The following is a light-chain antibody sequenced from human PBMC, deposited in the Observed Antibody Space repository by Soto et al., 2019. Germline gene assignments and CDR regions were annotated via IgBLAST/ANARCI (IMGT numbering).Light chain of an antibody. CDR1: SSNIGAGYD. CDR2: ANI. Sequence: QAVVTQSPSVSGAPGQRVTISCTGSSSNIGAGYDVHWYQQLPGTAPKLLIFANINRPSGVPDRFSGSKSGTSASLAITGLRAEDEADYYCSSYSSSSTHVLFGGGTKVTVL. J-gene: IGLJ2*01. CDR3: SSYSSSSTHVL. V-gene: IGLV1-40*01.